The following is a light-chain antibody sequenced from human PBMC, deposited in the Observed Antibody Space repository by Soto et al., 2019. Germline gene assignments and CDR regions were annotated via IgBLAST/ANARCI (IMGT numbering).Light chain of an antibody. J-gene: IGKJ1*01. CDR3: QQSYNSPWK. V-gene: IGKV1-39*01. Sequence: IQVTQSPSALSASLGDSVTITCRTNPPIMTYVNWYQHKPGQAPKPLIYAASNLQTGIPARFSGRGSGTYFTLSISSLQPEDCATYYCQQSYNSPWKFGQGTKVEIK. CDR1: PPIMTY. CDR2: AAS.